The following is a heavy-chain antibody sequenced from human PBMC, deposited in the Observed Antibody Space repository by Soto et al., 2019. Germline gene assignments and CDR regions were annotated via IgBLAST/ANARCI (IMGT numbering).Heavy chain of an antibody. CDR3: AGFVVPASRNSDFDY. D-gene: IGHD2-15*01. CDR1: GVYGSTRGYY. V-gene: IGHV4-39*01. CDR2: IYYSGST. Sequence: SVPISVTCTVAGVYGSTRGYYWGRKRQPPGKGLDWIGNIYYSGSTFYNPSLRSRVTLSVDTSKNQFSLRLNSVTAADTAVYFCAGFVVPASRNSDFDYWGQGTLVTVSS. J-gene: IGHJ4*02.